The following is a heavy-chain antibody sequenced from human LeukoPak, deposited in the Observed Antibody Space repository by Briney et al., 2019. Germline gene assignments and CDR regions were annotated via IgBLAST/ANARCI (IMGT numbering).Heavy chain of an antibody. J-gene: IGHJ4*02. CDR2: IYYSGST. Sequence: PSETLSLTCTVSGGSISSSSYYWGWIRQPPGKGLEWIGSIYYSGSTYDNPSLKSRVTISVDTSKNQFSLKLSSVTAADTAVYYCARYSYGGFYFDYWGQGTLVTVSS. CDR1: GGSISSSSYY. V-gene: IGHV4-39*01. CDR3: ARYSYGGFYFDY. D-gene: IGHD5-18*01.